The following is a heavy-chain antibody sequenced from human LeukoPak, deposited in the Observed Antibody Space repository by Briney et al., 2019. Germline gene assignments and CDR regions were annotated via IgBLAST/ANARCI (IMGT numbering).Heavy chain of an antibody. V-gene: IGHV1-2*02. D-gene: IGHD3-9*01. CDR1: GYTFTAYY. Sequence: ASVKVSCKASGYTFTAYYMHWVRQAPGQGLEWMGWINPKSGGTNYPQKFQGRVTMTRDTSISTAYMELSRLRSDDTAVYYCARAVRQYYDILTGYSPEHAFDIWGQGTMVTVSS. CDR2: INPKSGGT. CDR3: ARAVRQYYDILTGYSPEHAFDI. J-gene: IGHJ3*02.